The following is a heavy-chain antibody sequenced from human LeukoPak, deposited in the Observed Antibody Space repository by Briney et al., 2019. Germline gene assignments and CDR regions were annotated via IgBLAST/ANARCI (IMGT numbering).Heavy chain of an antibody. D-gene: IGHD2-15*01. V-gene: IGHV3-23*01. Sequence: GGSLRLSCAASGFTFSSYAMSWVRQAPGKGLEWVSAISGSGGSTYYADSVKGRFTISRDNSKNTLYLQMNSRRAEDTAVYYCGKTVVVVLGWFDPWGQGTLVTVSS. CDR1: GFTFSSYA. CDR2: ISGSGGST. J-gene: IGHJ5*02. CDR3: GKTVVVVLGWFDP.